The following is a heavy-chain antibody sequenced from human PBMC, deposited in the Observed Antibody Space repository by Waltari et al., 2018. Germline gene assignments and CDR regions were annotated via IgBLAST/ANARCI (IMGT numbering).Heavy chain of an antibody. CDR2: IRSRTKGDAT. CDR1: GLLFSDYA. CDR3: IRPFEMGID. Sequence: EVQLVEFGGALVQPGGSLTLSCAASGLLFSDYALPWVRQASGTGLEWVGRIRSRTKGDATAYAESVQGRFTISRDDSKNTAYLEMNSLKTDDTAVYYCIRPFEMGIDWGQGTLVIVSS. D-gene: IGHD7-27*01. J-gene: IGHJ4*02. V-gene: IGHV3-73*01.